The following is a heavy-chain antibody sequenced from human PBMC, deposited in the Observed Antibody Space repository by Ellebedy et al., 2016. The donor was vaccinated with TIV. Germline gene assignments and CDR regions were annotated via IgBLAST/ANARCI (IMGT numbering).Heavy chain of an antibody. J-gene: IGHJ2*01. CDR2: INSDGSST. V-gene: IGHV3-74*01. D-gene: IGHD2-21*01. Sequence: PGGSLRLSCAGPGFTFSRRCLHWVRQAPGKGLVWVSPINSDGSSTSYADSVKARFTISRDNAKNTLYLQMNSLRAEDTAVYYCVRGIPGATDFHLWGRGTLVTVSS. CDR1: GFTFSRRC. CDR3: VRGIPGATDFHL.